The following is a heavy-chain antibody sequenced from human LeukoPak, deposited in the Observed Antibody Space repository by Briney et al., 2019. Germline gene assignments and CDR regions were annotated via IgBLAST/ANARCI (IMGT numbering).Heavy chain of an antibody. J-gene: IGHJ4*02. CDR3: VKDRYTTGRPFDY. Sequence: GGSLRLSCAASGFTFSSSAMSWVRQAPGKGLEWVSAISGSGGGTYYADSVRGRFTISRDNSKNTLYLQMNSLRGEDTAVYHCVKDRYTTGRPFDYWGQGTLVTVSS. D-gene: IGHD6-19*01. V-gene: IGHV3-23*01. CDR2: ISGSGGGT. CDR1: GFTFSSSA.